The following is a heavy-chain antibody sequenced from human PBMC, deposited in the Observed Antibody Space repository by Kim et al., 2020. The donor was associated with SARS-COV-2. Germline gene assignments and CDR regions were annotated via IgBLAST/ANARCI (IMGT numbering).Heavy chain of an antibody. V-gene: IGHV3-74*01. J-gene: IGHJ5*02. CDR2: SNT. CDR3: ARGRGLPDL. Sequence: SNTTYAASVKGRFTISRDNVRDTLYLQMNSLTADDTAIYYCARGRGLPDLWGPGTLVTVSS.